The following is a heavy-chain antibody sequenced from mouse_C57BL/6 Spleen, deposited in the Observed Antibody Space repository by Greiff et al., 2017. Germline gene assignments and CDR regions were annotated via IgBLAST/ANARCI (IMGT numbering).Heavy chain of an antibody. CDR3: AREYYYFDY. V-gene: IGHV1-82*01. J-gene: IGHJ2*01. CDR1: GYAFSSSW. CDR2: IYPGDGDT. D-gene: IGHD5-1*01. Sequence: VKLVESGPELVKPGASVKISCKASGYAFSSSWMNWVKQRPGKGLEWIGRIYPGDGDTNSNGKFKGKATMTADKSSSTAYMQLSSLTSEDSAVYFCAREYYYFDYWGQGTTLTVSS.